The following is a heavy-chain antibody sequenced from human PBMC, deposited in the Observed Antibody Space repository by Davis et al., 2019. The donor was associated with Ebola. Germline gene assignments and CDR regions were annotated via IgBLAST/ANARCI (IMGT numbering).Heavy chain of an antibody. Sequence: PGGSLRLSCAASGFTFSSYSMNWVRQAPGKGLEWVSVIYSGGSTYYADSVKGRFTISRDNSKNTLYLQMNSLRAEDTAVYYCVKVIGPSYFDYWGQGTLVTVSS. J-gene: IGHJ4*02. CDR2: IYSGGST. CDR3: VKVIGPSYFDY. CDR1: GFTFSSYS. V-gene: IGHV3-66*01.